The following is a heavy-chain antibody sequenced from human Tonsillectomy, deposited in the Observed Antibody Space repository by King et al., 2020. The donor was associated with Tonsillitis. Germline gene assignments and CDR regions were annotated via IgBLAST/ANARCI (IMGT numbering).Heavy chain of an antibody. V-gene: IGHV4-38-2*01. CDR3: AKDMNYYDSSDRYFDL. CDR2: FYHSGTT. CDR1: GCSISTGYY. Sequence: VQLQESGPGLVKPSETLSLTCAVSGCSISTGYYWGWIRQPTGKGLEWIGSFYHSGTTYYTPSLKSRVTISVDTSRDQFSLKLSSVTAADTAVYYCAKDMNYYDSSDRYFDLWGRGTLVTVSS. J-gene: IGHJ2*01. D-gene: IGHD3-22*01.